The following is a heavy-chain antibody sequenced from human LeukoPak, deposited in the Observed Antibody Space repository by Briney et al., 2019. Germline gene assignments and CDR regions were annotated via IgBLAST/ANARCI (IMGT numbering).Heavy chain of an antibody. CDR2: MNPNSGNT. J-gene: IGHJ4*02. Sequence: ASVKVSCKASGYTFTSYAMNWVRQAPGQGLEWMGWMNPNSGNTGCAQRFQGRVTLTRNTSINTAYMELHSLRSEDTAVYYCARVLGKATAAGPALGYWGQGTLVTVSS. CDR3: ARVLGKATAAGPALGY. V-gene: IGHV1-8*02. D-gene: IGHD6-25*01. CDR1: GYTFTSYA.